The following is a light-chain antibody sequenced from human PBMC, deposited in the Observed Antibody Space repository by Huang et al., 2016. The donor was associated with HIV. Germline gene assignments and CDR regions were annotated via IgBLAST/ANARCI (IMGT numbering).Light chain of an antibody. CDR3: QQYFTSPPLT. J-gene: IGKJ4*01. V-gene: IGKV1-NL1*01. CDR1: HGISNS. CDR2: AAS. Sequence: DIQMTQSPSSLSASVGDRVTITCRASHGISNSLAWYQQQPGRAPKLLVYAASRLGSGVPSRFSGRGSGTDYTLTISRLQPEDFATYYCQQYFTSPPLTFGGGTKVEIK.